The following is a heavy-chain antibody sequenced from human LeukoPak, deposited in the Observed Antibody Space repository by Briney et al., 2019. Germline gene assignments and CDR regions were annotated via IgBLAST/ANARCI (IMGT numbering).Heavy chain of an antibody. J-gene: IGHJ4*02. V-gene: IGHV3-23*01. D-gene: IGHD3-10*01. CDR1: GFTFSTSA. Sequence: GGSLRLSCVVSGFTFSTSAMSWVRQAPGKGLEWVSGISESGGSTYYAGSVKGRFTSSRDNSKNTLYLQMNNLRAEDTAAYYCAKGSFWGQGTLVTVSS. CDR2: ISESGGST. CDR3: AKGSF.